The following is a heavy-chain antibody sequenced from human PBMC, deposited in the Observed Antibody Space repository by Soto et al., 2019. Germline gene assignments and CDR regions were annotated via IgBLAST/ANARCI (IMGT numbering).Heavy chain of an antibody. CDR3: PKGTAVAYQWFDS. D-gene: IGHD6-19*01. CDR1: XFTFSAYG. V-gene: IGHV3-30*18. Sequence: QVXLXXSGXGVVXPGXXLXXXCEASXFTFSAYGMHXVRQAPGXXXEWVAAISHDGSDRYYADSVKGRFTISXXNXXXXXXXXXXXXRSEDTAIYYCPKGTAVAYQWFDSWGQGTLVTVXS. CDR2: ISHDGSDR. J-gene: IGHJ5*01.